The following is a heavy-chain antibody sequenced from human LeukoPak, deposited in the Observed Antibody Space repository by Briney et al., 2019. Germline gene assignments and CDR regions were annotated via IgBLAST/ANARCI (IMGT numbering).Heavy chain of an antibody. Sequence: KPSETLSLTCTVSGGPISSSSYYWGWIRQPPGKGLEWIGYIYYSGSTYYNPSLKSRVTISVDTSKNQFSLKLSSVTAADTAVYYCARVVGGSRDFDYWGQGTLVTVSS. CDR1: GGPISSSSYY. D-gene: IGHD2-2*01. V-gene: IGHV4-31*03. J-gene: IGHJ4*02. CDR2: IYYSGST. CDR3: ARVVGGSRDFDY.